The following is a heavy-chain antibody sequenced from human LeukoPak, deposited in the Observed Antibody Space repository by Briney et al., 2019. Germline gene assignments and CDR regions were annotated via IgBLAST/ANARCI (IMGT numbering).Heavy chain of an antibody. J-gene: IGHJ4*02. CDR1: GGSISSYY. Sequence: SETLSLTCTVSGGSISSYYWSWIRQPPGKGLEWIGYIYYSGSTNYNPSLKNRVTISVDTSKNQFSLKLSSVTAADTAAYYCARVKTDRGQWLEGFDYWGQGTLVTVSS. V-gene: IGHV4-59*01. D-gene: IGHD6-19*01. CDR2: IYYSGST. CDR3: ARVKTDRGQWLEGFDY.